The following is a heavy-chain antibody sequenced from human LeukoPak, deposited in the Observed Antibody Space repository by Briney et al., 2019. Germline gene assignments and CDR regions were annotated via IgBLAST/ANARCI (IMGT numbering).Heavy chain of an antibody. Sequence: ASVKVSCKASGYTFTSYGISWVRQAPGQGLEWMGWISAYNGNTNYARKLQGRVTMTTDTSTSTAYMELRSLRSDDTAVYYCARVGPYYYDSSGYYYDWGQGTLVTVSS. CDR1: GYTFTSYG. CDR2: ISAYNGNT. CDR3: ARVGPYYYDSSGYYYD. D-gene: IGHD3-22*01. J-gene: IGHJ4*02. V-gene: IGHV1-18*01.